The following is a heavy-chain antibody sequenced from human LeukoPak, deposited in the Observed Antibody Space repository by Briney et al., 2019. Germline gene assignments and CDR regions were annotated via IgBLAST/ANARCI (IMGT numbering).Heavy chain of an antibody. CDR1: GFTFSSYA. CDR3: ARDGSGYSYGALYYFDY. J-gene: IGHJ4*02. CDR2: ISYDGSNK. D-gene: IGHD5-18*01. V-gene: IGHV3-30*14. Sequence: PGGSLGLSCAASGFTFSSYAMHWVRQAPGKGLEWVAVISYDGSNKYYADSVKGRFTISRDNSKNTLYLQMGSLRAEDMAVYYCARDGSGYSYGALYYFDYWGQGTLVTVSP.